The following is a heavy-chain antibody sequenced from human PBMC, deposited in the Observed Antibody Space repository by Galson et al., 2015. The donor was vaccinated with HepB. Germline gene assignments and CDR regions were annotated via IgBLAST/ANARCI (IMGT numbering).Heavy chain of an antibody. CDR3: TTSPRSDIVVVPAAMDY. V-gene: IGHV3-15*01. CDR2: IKSKTDGGTT. D-gene: IGHD2-2*01. CDR1: GFIFSDYW. J-gene: IGHJ4*02. Sequence: SLRLSCAASGFIFSDYWMTWVRQAPGKGLEWVGRIKSKTDGGTTDYAAPVKGRFTISRDDSKNTLYLQMNSLKTEDTAVYYCTTSPRSDIVVVPAAMDYWGQGTLVTVSS.